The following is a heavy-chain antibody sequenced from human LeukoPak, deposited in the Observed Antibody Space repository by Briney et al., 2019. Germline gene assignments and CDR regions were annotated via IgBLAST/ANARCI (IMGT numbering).Heavy chain of an antibody. D-gene: IGHD2-2*01. CDR3: ARDFKSIGYCSSTSCPFDY. Sequence: ASVKVSCKASGYTFTGYYMHWVRQAPGQGLEWMGWINPNSGGTNYAQKFQGRVTMTRDTSISTAYMELSRLRSDDTAVYYCARDFKSIGYCSSTSCPFDYWGQGTLVTVSS. J-gene: IGHJ4*02. V-gene: IGHV1-2*02. CDR1: GYTFTGYY. CDR2: INPNSGGT.